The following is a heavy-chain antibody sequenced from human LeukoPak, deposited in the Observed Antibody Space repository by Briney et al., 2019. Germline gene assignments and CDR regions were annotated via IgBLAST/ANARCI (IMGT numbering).Heavy chain of an antibody. J-gene: IGHJ1*01. CDR3: AVPTLLYFQH. Sequence: GGSLRLSCAASGFTFSSYAMSWVRQAPGTGLEWVSAISGSGGSTYCADSVKGRFTISRDNSKNTLYLQMNSLRAEDTAVYYCAVPTLLYFQHWGQGTLVTVSS. V-gene: IGHV3-23*01. CDR1: GFTFSSYA. CDR2: ISGSGGST.